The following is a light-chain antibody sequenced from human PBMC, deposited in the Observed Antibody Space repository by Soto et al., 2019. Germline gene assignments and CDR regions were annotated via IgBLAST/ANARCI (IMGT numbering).Light chain of an antibody. CDR1: QSVLYSSNAKNY. CDR2: WAS. Sequence: DIVMTQSPDSLAVSLGERATINCKSSQSVLYSSNAKNYLAWYQQKPGHPPKLLIYWASTRESGVPGRFSGSGSGTDFTLTIISLQAEDVAVYYCQQYFSAPFTFGPGTKVASK. J-gene: IGKJ3*01. CDR3: QQYFSAPFT. V-gene: IGKV4-1*01.